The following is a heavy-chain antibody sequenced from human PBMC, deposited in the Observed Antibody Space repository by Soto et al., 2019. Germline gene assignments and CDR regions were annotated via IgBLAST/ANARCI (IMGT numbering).Heavy chain of an antibody. CDR3: ARVEYSSSSPFDY. D-gene: IGHD6-6*01. V-gene: IGHV4-39*01. J-gene: IGHJ4*02. Sequence: SETLSLTCTVSGGSISSSSYYWGWIRQPPGKGLEWIGSIYYSGSTYYNPSLKSRVTISVDTSKNQFSLKLSSVTAADTAVYYCARVEYSSSSPFDYWGQGTLVTTSS. CDR2: IYYSGST. CDR1: GGSISSSSYY.